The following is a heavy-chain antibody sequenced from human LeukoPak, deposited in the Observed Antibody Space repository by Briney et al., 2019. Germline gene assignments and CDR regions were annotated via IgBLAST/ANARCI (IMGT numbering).Heavy chain of an antibody. D-gene: IGHD2-2*01. Sequence: GESLKISCKSSGYSFSSHWIGWVRHMPGKGLEWMGIIYFGDSDPRYSPSFQGQVTISADKSISTAYLQWSSLKASDTAIYYCARGNHCGSTSCALDYWGQGTLVTVSS. CDR3: ARGNHCGSTSCALDY. J-gene: IGHJ4*02. CDR2: IYFGDSDP. CDR1: GYSFSSHW. V-gene: IGHV5-51*01.